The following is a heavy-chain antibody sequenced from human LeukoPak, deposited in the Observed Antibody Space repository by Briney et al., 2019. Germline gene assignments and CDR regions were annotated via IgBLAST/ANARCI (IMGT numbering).Heavy chain of an antibody. J-gene: IGHJ6*02. V-gene: IGHV3-74*01. D-gene: IGHD3-22*01. CDR1: GFTFSSYW. CDR3: ARSHYYDSSGFFSYYYALDV. Sequence: GGSLRLSCAASGFTFSSYWMHWVRQVPGKGLVWVSRVNSDGSSTRHADSVTGRFTISRDNAKNTLYLQMNSLRSVDTAVYYCARSHYYDSSGFFSYYYALDVWGQGTTVTVSS. CDR2: VNSDGSST.